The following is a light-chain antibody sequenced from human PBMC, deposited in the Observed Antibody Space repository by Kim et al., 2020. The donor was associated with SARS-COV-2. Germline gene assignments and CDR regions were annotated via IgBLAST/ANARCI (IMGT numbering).Light chain of an antibody. Sequence: DTICCSASHSNIGSNNLCCYQQPTATAPHLLVYSSNQRPSGGPACFSAATSGTSASLFISALQSEDEAAYYCAACDDSMNVWVFGGGTQLTVL. CDR2: SSN. J-gene: IGLJ3*02. CDR1: HSNIGSNN. CDR3: AACDDSMNVWV. V-gene: IGLV1-44*01.